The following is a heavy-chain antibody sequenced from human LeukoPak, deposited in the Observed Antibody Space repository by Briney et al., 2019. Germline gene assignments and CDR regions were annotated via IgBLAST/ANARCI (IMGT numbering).Heavy chain of an antibody. CDR3: AAGGDSAKAGY. J-gene: IGHJ4*01. D-gene: IGHD3-16*01. CDR1: TASVNNVHHY. V-gene: IGHV4-39*01. CDR2: IHYSETSI. Sequence: SETLSLTCTDSTASVNNVHHYRDWIRQPPGKGLEWIGTIHYSETSISYIPTHKIRVTLFTDTSTNQFSLKLRSDTAADTAVYSCAAGGDSAKAGYWGHGTLVTVAS.